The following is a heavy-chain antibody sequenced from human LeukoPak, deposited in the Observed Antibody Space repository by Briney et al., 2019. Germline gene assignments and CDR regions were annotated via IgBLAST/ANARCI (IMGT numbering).Heavy chain of an antibody. CDR3: ARDYHFGSGLDWFDP. J-gene: IGHJ5*02. CDR2: MNPNSGNT. V-gene: IGHV1-8*03. Sequence: ASVKVSCKASGYTFTSYDINWVRQATGQGLEWMGWMNPNSGNTGYAQKFQGRVTITRNTSISTAYMELSSLRSEDTAVYYCARDYHFGSGLDWFDPWGQGTLVTVSS. CDR1: GYTFTSYD. D-gene: IGHD3-3*02.